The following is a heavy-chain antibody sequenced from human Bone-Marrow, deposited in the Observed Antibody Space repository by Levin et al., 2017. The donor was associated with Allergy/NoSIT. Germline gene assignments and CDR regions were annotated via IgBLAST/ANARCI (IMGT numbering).Heavy chain of an antibody. CDR1: GFTFSSYW. CDR2: INSDGSST. CDR3: ARGVVVARKGWFDP. Sequence: SCAASGFTFSSYWMHWVRQAPGKGLVWVSRINSDGSSTSYADSVKGRFTISRDNAKNTLYLQMNSLRAEDTAVYYCARGVVVARKGWFDPWGQGTLVTVSS. V-gene: IGHV3-74*01. D-gene: IGHD2-21*01. J-gene: IGHJ5*02.